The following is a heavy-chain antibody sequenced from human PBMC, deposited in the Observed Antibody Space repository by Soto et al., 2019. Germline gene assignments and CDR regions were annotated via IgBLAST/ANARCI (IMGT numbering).Heavy chain of an antibody. CDR3: ARDRGMPTNWFDP. V-gene: IGHV4-59*01. Sequence: SETLSLTCTVSGGSISSYYWSWIRQPPGKGLGWIGYIYYSGSTNYNPSLKSRVTISVDTSKNQFSLKLSSVTAADTAVYYCARDRGMPTNWFDPWGQGTLVTVSS. CDR1: GGSISSYY. CDR2: IYYSGST. J-gene: IGHJ5*02. D-gene: IGHD2-2*01.